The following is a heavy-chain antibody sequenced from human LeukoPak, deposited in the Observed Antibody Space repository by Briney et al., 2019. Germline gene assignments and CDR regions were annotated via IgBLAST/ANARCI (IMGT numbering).Heavy chain of an antibody. CDR3: ARGPPRVLWFGDGHGAFDI. D-gene: IGHD3-10*01. CDR1: GGSFSGYY. CDR2: INHSGST. V-gene: IGHV4-34*01. Sequence: ASETLSLTCAVYGGSFSGYYWSWIRQPPGKGLEWIGEINHSGSTNYNPSLKSRVTISVDTSKNQFSLKLSSVTAADTAVYYCARGPPRVLWFGDGHGAFDIWGQGTMVTVSS. J-gene: IGHJ3*02.